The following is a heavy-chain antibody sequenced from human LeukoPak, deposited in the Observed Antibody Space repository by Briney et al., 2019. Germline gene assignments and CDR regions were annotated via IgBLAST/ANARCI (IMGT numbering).Heavy chain of an antibody. CDR1: GFSFVNHW. V-gene: IGHV3-7*01. CDR3: ARGWALLPY. J-gene: IGHJ4*02. CDR2: IKQDGSET. Sequence: PGGSLRLSCAASGFSFVNHWMSWVRQAPGKGLEWLANIKQDGSETYYLDSVKGRFTVSRDNAKSSLYLQMNSLRAEDTAIYYCARGWALLPYWGQGSLVTVSS. D-gene: IGHD1-26*01.